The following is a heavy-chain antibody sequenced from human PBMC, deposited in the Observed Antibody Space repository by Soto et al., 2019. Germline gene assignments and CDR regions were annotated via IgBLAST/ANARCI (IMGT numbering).Heavy chain of an antibody. Sequence: GASVKVSCKASGYTFTSYGISWVRQAPGQGLEWMGWISAYNGNTNYAQKLQGRVTMTTDTSTSTAYMELRSLRSDDTAVYYCARDLDFWSGYYNFDPWGQGTLVTVSS. D-gene: IGHD3-3*01. V-gene: IGHV1-18*01. J-gene: IGHJ5*02. CDR3: ARDLDFWSGYYNFDP. CDR1: GYTFTSYG. CDR2: ISAYNGNT.